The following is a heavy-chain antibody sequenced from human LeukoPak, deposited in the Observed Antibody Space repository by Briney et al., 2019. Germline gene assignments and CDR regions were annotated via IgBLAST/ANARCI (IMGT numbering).Heavy chain of an antibody. CDR1: GFTFSPYN. CDR2: ISSRSSYI. CDR3: ARGGGYCGGDCYGIDY. D-gene: IGHD2-21*01. J-gene: IGHJ4*02. Sequence: MSGGSLRLSCAASGFTFSPYNMNWVRQAPGKGLEWVSAISSRSSYIYYADSVKGRFTISRDNAKNSLYLQMNSLRAEDTAVYYCARGGGYCGGDCYGIDYWGQGTLVTVSS. V-gene: IGHV3-21*01.